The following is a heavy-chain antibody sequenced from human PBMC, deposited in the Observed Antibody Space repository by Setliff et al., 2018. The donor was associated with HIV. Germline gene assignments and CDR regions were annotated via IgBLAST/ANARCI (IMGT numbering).Heavy chain of an antibody. D-gene: IGHD6-19*01. CDR3: AKDAGIAVAGPFDL. V-gene: IGHV3-9*01. J-gene: IGHJ4*02. CDR2: ISWNGGSK. CDR1: GFTFGDYA. Sequence: QPGGSLRLSCAASGFTFGDYAFHWVRQVPGKGLEWVSGISWNGGSKAYADSVKGRFSISRDNANNSLYLLMNSLRPEDTALYYCAKDAGIAVAGPFDLWGQGTLVTVSS.